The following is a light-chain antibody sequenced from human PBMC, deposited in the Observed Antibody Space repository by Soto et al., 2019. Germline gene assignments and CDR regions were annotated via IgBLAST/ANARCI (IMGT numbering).Light chain of an antibody. CDR3: CSYAGSSTFG. V-gene: IGLV2-23*02. CDR1: SSDVGSYNL. J-gene: IGLJ1*01. CDR2: EVS. Sequence: ALTQPASVSGSPGQSITISCTGTSSDVGSYNLVSWYQQHPGKAPKLMIYEVSKRHSGVSNRFSGSKSGNTASLTISGLQAEDEADYYCCSYAGSSTFGFGTGTTVTVL.